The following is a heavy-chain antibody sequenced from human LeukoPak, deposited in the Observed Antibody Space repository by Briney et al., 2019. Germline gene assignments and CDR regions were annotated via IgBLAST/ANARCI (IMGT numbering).Heavy chain of an antibody. V-gene: IGHV4-59*08. CDR2: IYYSGST. D-gene: IGHD3-3*01. CDR1: GGSISSYY. Sequence: SETLSLTCTVSGGSISSYYWSWIRQPPGKGLEWIGYIYYSGSTNYNPSLKSRVTISVDTSKNQFSLKLSSVTAADTAVYYCARRSDFWSGYYGYYYGMDVWGQGTTVTVS. CDR3: ARRSDFWSGYYGYYYGMDV. J-gene: IGHJ6*02.